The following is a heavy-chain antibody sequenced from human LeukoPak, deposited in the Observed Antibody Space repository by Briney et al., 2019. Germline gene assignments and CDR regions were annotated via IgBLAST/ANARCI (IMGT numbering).Heavy chain of an antibody. Sequence: GGSLRLSCVASGFTFSSSWMSWVRQGPGKGREWVASIKRDEIHYVDAVRGRFTISRDNAKNSLYLQMNSLTADDTAVYYCVRSYHPGGWFDPWGQGTLVTVSS. V-gene: IGHV3-7*01. CDR3: VRSYHPGGWFDP. CDR2: IKRDEI. J-gene: IGHJ5*02. D-gene: IGHD2-2*01. CDR1: GFTFSSSW.